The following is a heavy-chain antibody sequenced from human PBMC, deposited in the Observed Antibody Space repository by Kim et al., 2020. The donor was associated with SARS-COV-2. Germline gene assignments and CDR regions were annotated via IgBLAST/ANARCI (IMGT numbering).Heavy chain of an antibody. Sequence: GGSLRLSCATSGFTFHNYAMTWVRQAPGKGLEWVSSIGEGGSDTYYAASVEGRFTISRDNSNTILYLQMNSLRAEDTAVYYCAKGTGGVNTPLHYWGQGIVATVSS. CDR1: GFTFHNYA. J-gene: IGHJ4*02. D-gene: IGHD3-16*01. CDR3: AKGTGGVNTPLHY. CDR2: IGEGGSDT. V-gene: IGHV3-23*01.